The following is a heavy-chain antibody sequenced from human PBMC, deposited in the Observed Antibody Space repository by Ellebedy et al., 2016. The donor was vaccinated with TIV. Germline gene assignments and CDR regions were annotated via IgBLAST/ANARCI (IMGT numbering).Heavy chain of an antibody. Sequence: GESLKISXAASGFTFSSYAVSWVRQSPGKGLEWVSAISGGGGSTYYADSVKGRFTISRDNAKNTLYLQMNSLRAEDTAMYFCARGYYYGMDVWGQGTTVTVSS. CDR3: ARGYYYGMDV. J-gene: IGHJ6*02. CDR2: ISGGGGST. V-gene: IGHV3-23*01. CDR1: GFTFSSYA.